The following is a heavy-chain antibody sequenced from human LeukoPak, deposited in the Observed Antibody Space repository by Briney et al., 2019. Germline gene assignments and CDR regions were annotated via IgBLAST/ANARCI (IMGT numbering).Heavy chain of an antibody. J-gene: IGHJ4*02. CDR3: AESGSSWYYFDY. Sequence: GGSLRLSCAASGFTVSSNSMNWVRQAPGKGLEWVSVISGSGGSTYYADSVKGRFTISRDNSKNTLYLQMNSLRAEDTAVYYCAESGSSWYYFDYWGQGTLVTVSS. CDR2: ISGSGGST. D-gene: IGHD6-13*01. CDR1: GFTVSSNS. V-gene: IGHV3-23*01.